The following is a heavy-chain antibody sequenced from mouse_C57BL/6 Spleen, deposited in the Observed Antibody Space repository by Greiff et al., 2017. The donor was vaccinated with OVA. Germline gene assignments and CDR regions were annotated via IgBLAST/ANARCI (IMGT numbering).Heavy chain of an antibody. Sequence: QVQLQQPGAELVKPGASVKVSCKASGYTFTSYWMHWVKQRPGQGLEWIGRIHPSDSDTNYNQKFKGKATLTVDKSSSTAYMQLSSLTSEDSAVDYCAIVEGNGNSYAYWGQGTLVTVSA. D-gene: IGHD2-1*01. CDR2: IHPSDSDT. V-gene: IGHV1-74*01. J-gene: IGHJ3*01. CDR3: AIVEGNGNSYAY. CDR1: GYTFTSYW.